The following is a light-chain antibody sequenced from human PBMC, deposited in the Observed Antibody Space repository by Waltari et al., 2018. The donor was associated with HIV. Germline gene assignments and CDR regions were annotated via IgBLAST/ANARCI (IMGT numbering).Light chain of an antibody. Sequence: VFMTQSPLSLTANVGQSASIPFSSNQSLVFTDGDTYLFWFQQNPGPSPRRLIYKVSHRDSAVLARVSGIGSAADLTLKCSGVEAGDGAIFGGMQVRFWLHNFGPGTTL. CDR2: KVS. CDR1: QSLVFTDGDTY. J-gene: IGKJ2*01. CDR3: MQVRFWLHN. V-gene: IGKV2-30*01.